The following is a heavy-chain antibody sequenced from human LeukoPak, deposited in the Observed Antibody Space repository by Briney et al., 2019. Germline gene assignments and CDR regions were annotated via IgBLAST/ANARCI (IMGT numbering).Heavy chain of an antibody. Sequence: SETLSLTCTVSGGSVSSGSYYWGWIRQPPGKGLEWIGNIYYSGSTYYNPSLKSRVTISVETSKNQFSLKLSSVTAADTAVYYCARDGRFPPEVLPRYFDYWGQGALVTVSS. CDR2: IYYSGST. J-gene: IGHJ4*02. CDR1: GGSVSSGSYY. D-gene: IGHD1-26*01. CDR3: ARDGRFPPEVLPRYFDY. V-gene: IGHV4-39*07.